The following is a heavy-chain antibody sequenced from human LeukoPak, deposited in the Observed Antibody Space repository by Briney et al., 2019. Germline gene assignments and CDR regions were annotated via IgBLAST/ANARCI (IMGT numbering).Heavy chain of an antibody. V-gene: IGHV4-34*01. CDR3: ARRGSIAAAGTRPGSRRNWFDP. J-gene: IGHJ5*02. Sequence: PSETLSLTCAVYGGSFSGYYWSWIRQPPGKGLEWIGEINHSGITNYNPSLKSRVTISVDTSKNQFSLKLSSVTAADTAVYYCARRGSIAAAGTRPGSRRNWFDPWGQGTLVTVSS. CDR1: GGSFSGYY. CDR2: INHSGIT. D-gene: IGHD6-13*01.